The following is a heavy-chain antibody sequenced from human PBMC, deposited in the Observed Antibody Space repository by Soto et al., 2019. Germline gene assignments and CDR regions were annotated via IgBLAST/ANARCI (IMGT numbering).Heavy chain of an antibody. CDR3: ARDSRGGAARRPTFYY. J-gene: IGHJ4*02. CDR1: GFTFSSFE. V-gene: IGHV3-48*03. Sequence: PGWSLRLSCVGSGFTFSSFEMNWVRQTPGKGLEWLSYIGRSGETIYYADSVKGRFTISRDNAKSSLFLQMTGLRDEDTGIYYCARDSRGGAARRPTFYYWGRGTLVTVSS. CDR2: IGRSGETI. D-gene: IGHD6-6*01.